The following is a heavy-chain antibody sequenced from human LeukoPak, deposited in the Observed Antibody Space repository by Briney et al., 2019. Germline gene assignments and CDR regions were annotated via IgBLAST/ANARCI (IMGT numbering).Heavy chain of an antibody. CDR3: AKSGYNRFDY. V-gene: IGHV3-23*01. D-gene: IGHD5-24*01. CDR1: GFTFSSSA. J-gene: IGHJ4*02. CDR2: ISGSDSST. Sequence: PGGSLRLSCAASGFTFSSSAMSWVRQAPGKGLEWVSTISGSDSSTHYADSVKGRFTISRDNSKNTLYLQMNSLRADDTAVYYCAKSGYNRFDYWGQGTLVTVSP.